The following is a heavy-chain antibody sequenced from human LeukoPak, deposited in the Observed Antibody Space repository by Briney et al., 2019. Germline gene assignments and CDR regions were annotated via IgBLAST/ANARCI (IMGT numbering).Heavy chain of an antibody. CDR2: LSGSGGST. J-gene: IGHJ4*02. CDR3: ANPLSGSDYIDFDY. Sequence: GGSLRLLCAVSGFTLSCFAMSRLRPAPGGGLVWVSDLSGSGGSTYHADPVKGRFTSSRDNSKNTLELQMNSRRGDAWALFYCANPLSGSDYIDFDYWGQGTLVTVPS. V-gene: IGHV3-23*01. D-gene: IGHD5-12*01. CDR1: GFTLSCFA.